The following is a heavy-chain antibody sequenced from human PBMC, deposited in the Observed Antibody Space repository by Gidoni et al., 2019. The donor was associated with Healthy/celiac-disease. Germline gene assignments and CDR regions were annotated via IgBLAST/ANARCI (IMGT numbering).Heavy chain of an antibody. Sequence: QVQLQESGPGLVKPSQTLSLTCTVSGGSISSGGYYWSWIRQHPGKGLEWIGYIYYSGSTYYNPSLKSRVTISVDTSKNQFARKLSSVTAADTAVYYCARDFQCAGGYYYGMDVWGQGTTVTVSS. V-gene: IGHV4-31*03. D-gene: IGHD3-16*01. CDR2: IYYSGST. CDR3: ARDFQCAGGYYYGMDV. CDR1: GGSISSGGYY. J-gene: IGHJ6*02.